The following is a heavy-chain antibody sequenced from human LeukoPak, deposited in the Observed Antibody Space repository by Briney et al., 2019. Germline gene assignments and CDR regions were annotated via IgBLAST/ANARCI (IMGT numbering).Heavy chain of an antibody. CDR3: AREASGYYHVFDS. J-gene: IGHJ4*01. Sequence: PGGSLRLSCEASGFSLSTYFMSWIRQAPGKGLEWVSYITNSGRSTKYADAVKGRFTISRDNAKQSVYLEMTDLRAEDTAVYYCAREASGYYHVFDSWGHGTLVTVSS. CDR1: GFSLSTYF. CDR2: ITNSGRST. D-gene: IGHD3-3*01. V-gene: IGHV3-11*04.